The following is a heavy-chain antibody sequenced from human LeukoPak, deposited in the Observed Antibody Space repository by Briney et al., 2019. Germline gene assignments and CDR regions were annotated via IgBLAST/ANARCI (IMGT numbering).Heavy chain of an antibody. D-gene: IGHD3-3*01. Sequence: ASVKVSCKVSGYTFTGYYMHWVRQAPGQGLEWMGWINPNSGGTNYAQKFQGRVTMTRGTSISTAYMELSRLRSDDTAVYYCARDQRYDFWSGSFDYWGQGTLVTVSS. CDR3: ARDQRYDFWSGSFDY. CDR1: GYTFTGYY. CDR2: INPNSGGT. J-gene: IGHJ4*02. V-gene: IGHV1-2*02.